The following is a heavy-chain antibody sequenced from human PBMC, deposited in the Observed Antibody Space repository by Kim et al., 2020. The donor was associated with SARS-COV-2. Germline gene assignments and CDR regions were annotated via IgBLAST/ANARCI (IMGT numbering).Heavy chain of an antibody. CDR2: IYYSGST. D-gene: IGHD4-17*01. CDR3: ARDQPDDYGGKRVYFDY. V-gene: IGHV4-39*07. J-gene: IGHJ4*02. Sequence: SETLSLTCTVSGGSISSSSYYWGWIRQPPGKGLEWIGSIYYSGSTYYNPSLKSRVTISVDTSKNQFSLKLSSVTAADTAVYYCARDQPDDYGGKRVYFDYWGQGTLVTVSS. CDR1: GGSISSSSYY.